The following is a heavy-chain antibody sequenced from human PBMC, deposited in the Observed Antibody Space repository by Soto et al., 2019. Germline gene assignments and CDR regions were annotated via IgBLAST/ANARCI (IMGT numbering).Heavy chain of an antibody. CDR1: GGSISDDTYY. CDR2: MYYSGTS. CDR3: AKHLGESYFDC. J-gene: IGHJ4*02. V-gene: IGHV4-39*01. Sequence: SETLSLTCTVSGGSISDDTYYWGWIRRPPGKGLEWIGSMYYSGTSSYNPSLKSRVSMSVDTSKKQLSLRLTSVTAADTAVYYCAKHLGESYFDCWGQGTLVTVSS.